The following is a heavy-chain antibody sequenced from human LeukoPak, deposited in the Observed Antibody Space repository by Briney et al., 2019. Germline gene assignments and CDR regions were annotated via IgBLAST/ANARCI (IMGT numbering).Heavy chain of an antibody. D-gene: IGHD3-22*01. CDR3: ARLVGDSSGYIDAFDI. Sequence: SETLSLTCAVYGGSFSGYYWSWIRQPPGKGLEWIGQLNHSGSTNYNPSLKSRVTISVDTSKNQFSLKLSSVTAADTAVYYCARLVGDSSGYIDAFDIWGQGTMVTVSS. CDR1: GGSFSGYY. J-gene: IGHJ3*02. V-gene: IGHV4-34*01. CDR2: LNHSGST.